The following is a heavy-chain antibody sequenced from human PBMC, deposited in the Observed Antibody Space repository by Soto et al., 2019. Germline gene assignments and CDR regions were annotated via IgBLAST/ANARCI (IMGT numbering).Heavy chain of an antibody. CDR1: CGSISSYY. V-gene: IGHV4-4*07. J-gene: IGHJ4*02. D-gene: IGHD6-13*01. CDR3: ARDFPYSSSWYAGFDY. CDR2: IYTSGST. Sequence: SETLSLTCTVSCGSISSYYWSWIRQPAGKGLEWIGRIYTSGSTNYNPSLKSRVTMSVDTSKNQFSLKLSSVTAADTAVYYCARDFPYSSSWYAGFDYWGQGSLVTVSS.